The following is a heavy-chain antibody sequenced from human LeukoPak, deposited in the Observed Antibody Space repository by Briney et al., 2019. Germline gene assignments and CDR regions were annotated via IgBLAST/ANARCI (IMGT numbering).Heavy chain of an antibody. CDR1: GFTFSSYG. Sequence: GGSLRLSCAASGFTFSSYGMHRVRQAPGKGLEWVTYIRYDGTNKYYADSVKGRFTISRDNSKNTLYFQMNSLRAEDTAVYYCARYRGGYCGGDCAYWLGYFDYWGQGTLVTVSS. CDR2: IRYDGTNK. V-gene: IGHV3-30*02. D-gene: IGHD2-21*02. CDR3: ARYRGGYCGGDCAYWLGYFDY. J-gene: IGHJ4*02.